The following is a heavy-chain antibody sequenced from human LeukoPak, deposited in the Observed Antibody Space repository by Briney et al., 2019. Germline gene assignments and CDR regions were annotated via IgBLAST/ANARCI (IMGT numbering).Heavy chain of an antibody. CDR1: GFTFNNYA. CDR2: ISGSGDKT. D-gene: IGHD3-16*02. J-gene: IGHJ4*02. CDR3: GPSLGELSQSSLFDY. Sequence: GGSLRLSCAASGFTFNNYAMSWVRQAPGEGLEWVSAISGSGDKTYYADSVKGRLTISRDNSKNTLFLQMNSLRAEDTAIYYCGPSLGELSQSSLFDYWGQGTLVTVSS. V-gene: IGHV3-23*01.